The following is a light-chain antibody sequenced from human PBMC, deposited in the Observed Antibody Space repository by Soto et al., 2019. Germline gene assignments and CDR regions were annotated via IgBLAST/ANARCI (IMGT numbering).Light chain of an antibody. Sequence: EIVMTQSPATLSVSPGERATLSCRASQSVSSNLAWYQQKPGQAPRLLIYGASTRATGIPARFSGSGSGTEFTLTLNSLQSEDFVVYYCQQYNNWPPRAWTFGQGTKVEI. CDR1: QSVSSN. V-gene: IGKV3-15*01. J-gene: IGKJ1*01. CDR3: QQYNNWPPRAWT. CDR2: GAS.